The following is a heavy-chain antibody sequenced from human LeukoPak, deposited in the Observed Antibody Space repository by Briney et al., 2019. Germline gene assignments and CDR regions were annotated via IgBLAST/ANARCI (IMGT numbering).Heavy chain of an antibody. D-gene: IGHD6-19*01. J-gene: IGHJ5*02. CDR1: GFTFSDYY. CDR3: ARDWQWLTFDP. V-gene: IGHV3-11*04. Sequence: NPGGSLRLSCAASGFTFSDYYMSWIRQAPGKGLEWVSYISSSGSTIYYADSVKGRFSISRDNAKNSLYLQMNSLRAEDTAVYYCARDWQWLTFDPWGQGTLVTVSS. CDR2: ISSSGSTI.